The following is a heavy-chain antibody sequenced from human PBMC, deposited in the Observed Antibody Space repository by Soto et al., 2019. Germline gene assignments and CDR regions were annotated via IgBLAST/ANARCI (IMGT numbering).Heavy chain of an antibody. CDR3: ARDCSSSSCSVWRY. Sequence: GFLRLSYAASGLSGKSFAMTWGRQAPGKGLEWVSGITGSGDKTYYADSVKGRFIISRDNSENTLYLQMNSLRAEDTALYYCARDCSSSSCSVWRYWGQGTPVTVSS. CDR1: GLSGKSFA. D-gene: IGHD2-2*01. J-gene: IGHJ4*02. V-gene: IGHV3-23*01. CDR2: ITGSGDKT.